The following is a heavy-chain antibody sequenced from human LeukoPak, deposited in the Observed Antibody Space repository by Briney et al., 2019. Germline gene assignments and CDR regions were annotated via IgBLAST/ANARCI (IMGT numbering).Heavy chain of an antibody. Sequence: GGSLRLSCAASGFTLSNYGMHWVRQAPGQGLEWVANIKQEGSEKYYVDSVKGRFTISRDNAKNSLYLQMNSLRAEDTAVYHCARGYGDYANWFDPWGQGTMVTVSS. J-gene: IGHJ5*02. CDR1: GFTLSNYG. CDR3: ARGYGDYANWFDP. CDR2: IKQEGSEK. D-gene: IGHD4-17*01. V-gene: IGHV3-7*04.